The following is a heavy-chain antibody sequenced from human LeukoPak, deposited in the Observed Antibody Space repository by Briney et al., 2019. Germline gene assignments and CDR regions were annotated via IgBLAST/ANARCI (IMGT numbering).Heavy chain of an antibody. V-gene: IGHV3-23*01. CDR2: VGGAGADT. CDR1: GFTFNSYT. CDR3: AKDGAPNAGYMDV. D-gene: IGHD3-10*01. J-gene: IGHJ6*03. Sequence: GGSLRLSCAASGFTFNSYTMSWVRLAPGKGLEWVSSVGGAGADTWYADSVKGRFTISRDNSKNTLYLQMDSPRAEDTALYYCAKDGAPNAGYMDVWGKGTTVTVSS.